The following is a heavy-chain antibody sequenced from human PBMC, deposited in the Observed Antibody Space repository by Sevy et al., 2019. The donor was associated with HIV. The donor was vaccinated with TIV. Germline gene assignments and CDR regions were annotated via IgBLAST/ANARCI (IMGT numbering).Heavy chain of an antibody. Sequence: GGSLRLSCAASVFSFINAWMNWVRQAPGKGLEWVGRIRSKADGGTADYAAPVKGRFIISRDDSENTLYLQMNSLRTEDTAIYYCTTVLGWEGTSDYWGQGTLVTVSS. D-gene: IGHD1-26*01. V-gene: IGHV3-15*07. CDR1: VFSFINAW. CDR3: TTVLGWEGTSDY. CDR2: IRSKADGGTA. J-gene: IGHJ4*02.